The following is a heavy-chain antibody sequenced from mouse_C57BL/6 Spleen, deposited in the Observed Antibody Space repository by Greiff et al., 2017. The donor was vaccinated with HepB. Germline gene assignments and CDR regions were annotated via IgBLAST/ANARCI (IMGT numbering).Heavy chain of an antibody. CDR2: IDPSDSYT. J-gene: IGHJ4*01. CDR1: GYTFTSYW. CDR3: ANSYYGSCFDAMDY. D-gene: IGHD1-1*01. Sequence: QVQLKQPGAELVKPGASVKLSCKASGYTFTSYWMQWVKQRPGQGLEWIGEIDPSDSYTNYNQKFKGKATLTVDTSSSTAYMQLSSLTSDDSAVYYCANSYYGSCFDAMDYWGQGTSVTVSS. V-gene: IGHV1-50*01.